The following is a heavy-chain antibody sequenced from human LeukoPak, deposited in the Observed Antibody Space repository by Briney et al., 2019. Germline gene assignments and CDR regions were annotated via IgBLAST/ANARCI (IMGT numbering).Heavy chain of an antibody. CDR1: GGSISSGGHY. J-gene: IGHJ6*03. D-gene: IGHD2-15*01. CDR3: ARVLGSGPDYYYYYMDV. V-gene: IGHV4-31*03. CDR2: IYYSGST. Sequence: SETLSLTCTVSGGSISSGGHYWSWIRQHPGKGLEWIGYIYYSGSTYYNPSLKSRVTISVDTSKNQFSLKLSSVTAADTAVYYCARVLGSGPDYYYYYMDVWGKGTTVTVSS.